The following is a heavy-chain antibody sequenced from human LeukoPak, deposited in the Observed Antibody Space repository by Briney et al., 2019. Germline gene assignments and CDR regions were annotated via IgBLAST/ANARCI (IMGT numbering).Heavy chain of an antibody. CDR2: ISYDGRNE. D-gene: IGHD4-17*01. J-gene: IGHJ4*02. CDR1: GFTFSSFA. CDR3: ARFDYADYLAFDY. V-gene: IGHV3-30*03. Sequence: GGSLRLSCAASGFTFSSFAMHWVRQAPGKGLEWVSFISYDGRNEDYADSVKGRFSISRDNSRNTLYLQMNSLRAEDTAVYYCARFDYADYLAFDYWGQGTLVTVSS.